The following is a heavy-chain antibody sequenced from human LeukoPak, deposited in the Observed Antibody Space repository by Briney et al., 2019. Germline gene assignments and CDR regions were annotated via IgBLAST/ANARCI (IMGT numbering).Heavy chain of an antibody. D-gene: IGHD3-16*02. J-gene: IGHJ4*02. CDR1: GFTFSSYG. CDR3: AKVSKILGLPRVAPDY. CDR2: ISYDGSNK. V-gene: IGHV3-30*18. Sequence: GRSLRLSRAASGFTFSSYGMHWVRQAPGKGLEWVAVISYDGSNKYYADSVKGRFTISRDNSKNTLYLQMNSLRAEDTAVYYCAKVSKILGLPRVAPDYWGQGTLVTVSS.